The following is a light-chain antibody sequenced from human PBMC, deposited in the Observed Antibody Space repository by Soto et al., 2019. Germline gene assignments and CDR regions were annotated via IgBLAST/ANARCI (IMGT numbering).Light chain of an antibody. CDR2: EVN. V-gene: IGLV2-8*01. J-gene: IGLJ2*01. CDR3: SSYAGSDIVV. CDR1: RSDVGGYNY. Sequence: QSALTQPPSASGSPGQSVTISCTGTRSDVGGYNYVSWYQQHPGKAPKLMIYEVNKRPSGVPDRFSGSKSGNTASLTVSGFQAEDEAHYYCSSYAGSDIVVFGGGTKLTVL.